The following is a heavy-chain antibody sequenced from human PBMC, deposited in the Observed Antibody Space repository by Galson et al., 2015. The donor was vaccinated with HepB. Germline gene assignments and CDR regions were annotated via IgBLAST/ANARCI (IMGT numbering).Heavy chain of an antibody. CDR3: ARGGGGDYGCLGY. D-gene: IGHD4-17*01. V-gene: IGHV3-66*02. CDR2: IYSGGST. J-gene: IGHJ4*02. Sequence: SLRLSCAASGFTVSSNYMSWVRQAPGKGLEWVSVIYSGGSTYYADSVKGRFTISRDNSKNTLYLQMNSLRAEDTAVYYCARGGGGDYGCLGYWGQGTLVTVSS. CDR1: GFTVSSNY.